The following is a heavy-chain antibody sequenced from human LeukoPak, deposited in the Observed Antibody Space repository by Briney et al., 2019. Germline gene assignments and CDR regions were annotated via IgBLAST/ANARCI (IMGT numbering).Heavy chain of an antibody. D-gene: IGHD1-26*01. Sequence: GGSLRLSCAASGFTVSSYGMTWVRQAPGKGLEWVSSISSSSSYIYYADSVKGRFTISRDNAKNSLYLQMNSLRAEDTAVYYCARDHVGATTSDYWGQGTLVTVSS. V-gene: IGHV3-21*01. CDR2: ISSSSSYI. CDR1: GFTVSSYG. J-gene: IGHJ4*02. CDR3: ARDHVGATTSDY.